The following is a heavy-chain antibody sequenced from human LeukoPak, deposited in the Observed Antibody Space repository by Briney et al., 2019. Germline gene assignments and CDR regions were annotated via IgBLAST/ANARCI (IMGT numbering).Heavy chain of an antibody. CDR3: ARAQYNCSSTSCYAYYYYYYMDV. J-gene: IGHJ6*03. CDR1: GGSISSSSYY. V-gene: IGHV4-39*07. D-gene: IGHD2-2*01. CDR2: IYYSGSP. Sequence: SETLSLTCTVSGGSISSSSYYWGWIRQPPGKGLEWIGSIYYSGSPYYNPSLKSRVTISVDTSKNQFSLKLSSVTAADTAVYYCARAQYNCSSTSCYAYYYYYYMDVWGKGTTVTVSS.